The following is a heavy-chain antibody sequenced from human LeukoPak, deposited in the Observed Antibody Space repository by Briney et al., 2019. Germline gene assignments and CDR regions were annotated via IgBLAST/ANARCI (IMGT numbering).Heavy chain of an antibody. CDR1: GYTFTSYY. Sequence: ASVKVSCKASGYTFTSYYKHWVRQAPGQGLEWMGIINPSGGSTSYAQKFQGRVTMTRDTSTSTVYMELSSLRSEDTAVYYCAREAGPYAFDIWGQGTMVTVSS. V-gene: IGHV1-46*01. J-gene: IGHJ3*02. CDR3: AREAGPYAFDI. D-gene: IGHD1-14*01. CDR2: INPSGGST.